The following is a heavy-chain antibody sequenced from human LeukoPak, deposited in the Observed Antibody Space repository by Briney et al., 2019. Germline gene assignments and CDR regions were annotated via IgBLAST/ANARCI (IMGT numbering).Heavy chain of an antibody. CDR1: GGSISSSSYY. CDR2: ISYSGNT. D-gene: IGHD2-21*02. Sequence: PSETLSLTCTVSGGSISSSSYYWGWIRQPPGKGLEWIGEISYSGNTYYNPSLKSRVTISKDASKNQFSLKLNSVTASETAVYYCARRSPLMAVVTAHYYDYWGPGTLVIVSS. CDR3: ARRSPLMAVVTAHYYDY. J-gene: IGHJ4*02. V-gene: IGHV4-39*01.